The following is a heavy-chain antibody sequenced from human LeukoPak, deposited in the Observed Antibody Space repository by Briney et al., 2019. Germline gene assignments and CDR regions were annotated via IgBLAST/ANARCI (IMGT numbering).Heavy chain of an antibody. D-gene: IGHD1-26*01. J-gene: IGHJ4*02. Sequence: GGSLRLSCAASGFTFSSYGMHWVRQAPGKGLEWVAVISYDGSNKYYADSVKGRFTISRDNSKNTLYLQMNSLRAEDTAVYYCAKDEKSGSYFTPVFDYWGQGTLVTVSS. CDR2: ISYDGSNK. CDR3: AKDEKSGSYFTPVFDY. V-gene: IGHV3-30*18. CDR1: GFTFSSYG.